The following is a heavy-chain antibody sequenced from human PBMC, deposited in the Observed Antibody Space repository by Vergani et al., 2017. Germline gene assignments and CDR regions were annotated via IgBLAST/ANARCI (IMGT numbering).Heavy chain of an antibody. V-gene: IGHV4-39*01. CDR3: ARQSGSYYVL. Sequence: QLQLQESGPGLVKPSETLSLTCTVSGGSISSSSYYWGWIRQPPGKGREWIGSIYYSGSTYYNPSLKSRVTISVDTSKNQFSLKLSSVTAADTAVYYCARQSGSYYVLWGQGTLVTVSS. CDR1: GGSISSSSYY. J-gene: IGHJ4*02. CDR2: IYYSGST. D-gene: IGHD1-26*01.